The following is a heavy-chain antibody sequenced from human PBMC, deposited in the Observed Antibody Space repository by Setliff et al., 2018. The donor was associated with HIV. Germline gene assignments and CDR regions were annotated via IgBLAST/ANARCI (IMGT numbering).Heavy chain of an antibody. D-gene: IGHD3-22*01. CDR2: IKQDGSEK. Sequence: PGGSLRLSCAASGFTFSSYWMSWVRQAPGKGLEWVANIKQDGSEKYYVDSVKGRFTISRDNAKKTLYLQMNSLRAEEKAVYYCARDYHEFRMIVVVDNYYGMDVWGQGTTVTVSS. J-gene: IGHJ6*02. CDR1: GFTFSSYW. CDR3: ARDYHEFRMIVVVDNYYGMDV. V-gene: IGHV3-7*01.